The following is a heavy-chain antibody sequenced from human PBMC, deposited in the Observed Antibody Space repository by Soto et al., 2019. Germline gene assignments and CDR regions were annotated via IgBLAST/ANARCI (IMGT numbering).Heavy chain of an antibody. CDR2: INEDGSER. Sequence: EVQMVESGGGLVQPGGSLRLSCAASGFTFGMYGMSWVRQAPGKGLEWVANINEDGSERDYVDSVRGRFTISRDNAKNSLYLEMSSLRAEETAVYYCAVNAATFDYWGQGTLVTVSS. CDR1: GFTFGMYG. V-gene: IGHV3-7*03. J-gene: IGHJ4*02. CDR3: AVNAATFDY. D-gene: IGHD1-1*01.